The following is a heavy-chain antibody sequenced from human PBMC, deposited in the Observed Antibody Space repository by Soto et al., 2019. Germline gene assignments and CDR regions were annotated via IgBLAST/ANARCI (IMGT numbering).Heavy chain of an antibody. Sequence: GESLKISCAASGFTFSSYSMNWVRQAPGKGLEWVSYISSSSSTIYYADSVKGRLTISRDNAKNSLYLQMNSLRAEDTAVYYCARSPGIAVAGTSVRAFDIWGQGTMVTVSS. D-gene: IGHD6-19*01. CDR2: ISSSSSTI. V-gene: IGHV3-48*01. J-gene: IGHJ3*02. CDR1: GFTFSSYS. CDR3: ARSPGIAVAGTSVRAFDI.